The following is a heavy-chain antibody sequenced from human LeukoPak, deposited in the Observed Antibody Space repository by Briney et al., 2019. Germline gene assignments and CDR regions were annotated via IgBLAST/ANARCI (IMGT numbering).Heavy chain of an antibody. V-gene: IGHV4-34*01. Sequence: ASETLSLTCAVYGGSFRGYYWRWIRQPPGKGLEWIGEINHSGSTNYNPSLKSRVTIPVDTSKNQFSLKLSSVTAADTAVYYCARAILYSNYLRPRDSPIDYWGQGTLVTVSS. CDR2: INHSGST. CDR1: GGSFRGYY. CDR3: ARAILYSNYLRPRDSPIDY. D-gene: IGHD4-11*01. J-gene: IGHJ4*02.